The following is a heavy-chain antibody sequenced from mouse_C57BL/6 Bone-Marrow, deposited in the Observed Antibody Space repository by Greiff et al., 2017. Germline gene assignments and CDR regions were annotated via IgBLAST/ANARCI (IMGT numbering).Heavy chain of an antibody. Sequence: EVKLMESGGGLVQPGGSLSLSCAASGFTFTDYYMSWVRQPPGKALEWLGFIRNKANGYTTEYSASVKGRFTISRDNSQSILYLQMNALRAEDSATYYCARGPSFAYWGQGTLVTVSA. J-gene: IGHJ3*01. CDR2: IRNKANGYTT. CDR1: GFTFTDYY. CDR3: ARGPSFAY. V-gene: IGHV7-3*01.